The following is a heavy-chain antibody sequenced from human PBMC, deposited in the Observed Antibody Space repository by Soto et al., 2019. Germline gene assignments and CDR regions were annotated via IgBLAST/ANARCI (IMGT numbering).Heavy chain of an antibody. CDR1: GGSISSGGYY. J-gene: IGHJ6*02. CDR3: AIGSTSFGMDV. Sequence: QVQLQESGPGLVKPSQTLSLTCTVSGGSISSGGYYWSWIRQHPGKGLEWIGYMYYSGSTYYNPSLKSRGTITVDTSKNQFSLKLSSVTAADTAVYYCAIGSTSFGMDVWGQGTTVTVSS. V-gene: IGHV4-31*03. CDR2: MYYSGST. D-gene: IGHD2-2*01.